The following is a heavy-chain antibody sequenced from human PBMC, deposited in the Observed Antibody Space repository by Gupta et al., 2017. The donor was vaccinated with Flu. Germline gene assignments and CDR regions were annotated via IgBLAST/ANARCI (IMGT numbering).Heavy chain of an antibody. D-gene: IGHD1-7*01. J-gene: IGHJ4*02. Sequence: EAQLLESGGGLVQPGGSLRLSCTASGFIFSSYVMSWVRQARGKGLEWVSGVSGPGDDTYYTDSVKGRLTISRDNAKSTLYLQLNSLRAEDTAIYYCAKHMGTTNVATPIDYWGRGTLITVSS. CDR2: VSGPGDDT. CDR3: AKHMGTTNVATPIDY. V-gene: IGHV3-23*01. CDR1: GFIFSSYV.